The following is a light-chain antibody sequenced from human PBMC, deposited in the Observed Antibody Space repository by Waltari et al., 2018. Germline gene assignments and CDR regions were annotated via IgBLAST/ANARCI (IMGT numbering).Light chain of an antibody. CDR3: QQYNRYSGT. V-gene: IGKV1-5*03. J-gene: IGKJ1*01. CDR2: KAS. CDR1: QSISIW. Sequence: DIQMTQSPSTLSASVGDRVTITCRASQSISIWLAWYQQKPGKAPNLLIYKASSLQSGVPSRFSGSGSGTEFTLTISSLQPDDFATYYCQQYNRYSGTFGQGTRVDIK.